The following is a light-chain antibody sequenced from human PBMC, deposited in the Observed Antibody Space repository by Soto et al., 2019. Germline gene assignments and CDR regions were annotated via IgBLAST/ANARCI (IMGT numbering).Light chain of an antibody. CDR2: GAS. V-gene: IGKV3-15*01. Sequence: EIVMTQSPDTLSVSPGERATLSCRASQSVSGNLAWYQQKPGQAPRLLIDGASTRATGIPARFSGSGSGTEFTLTISSLQSEDFAVYYCQQYNNWPPVTFGGGTKVEIK. CDR3: QQYNNWPPVT. CDR1: QSVSGN. J-gene: IGKJ4*01.